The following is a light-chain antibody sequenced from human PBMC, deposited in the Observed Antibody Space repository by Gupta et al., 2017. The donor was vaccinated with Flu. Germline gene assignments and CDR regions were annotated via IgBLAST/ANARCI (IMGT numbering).Light chain of an antibody. CDR2: WAS. J-gene: IGKJ2*01. CDR1: QSVLKSSKNKNS. Sequence: SLGERATINCKSSQSVLKSSKNKNSLAWYQQQPGQTPKVLIYWASARETGVPDRFGGSGSGTDFTLTISSVQAEDVAVYFCQQYYLPPYTFAHGTRLEIK. CDR3: QQYYLPPYT. V-gene: IGKV4-1*01.